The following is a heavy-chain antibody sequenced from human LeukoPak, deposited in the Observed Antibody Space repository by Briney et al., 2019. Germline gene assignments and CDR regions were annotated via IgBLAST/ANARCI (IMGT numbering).Heavy chain of an antibody. CDR2: LYYGGST. D-gene: IGHD3-22*01. J-gene: IGHJ4*02. V-gene: IGHV4-39*07. Sequence: SETLSLTCTVSGGPISSSDYYWGWIRQPPGKGLGWIASLYYGGSTYYNPSLKSRVTISVDKSKNQFSLKLSSVTAADTAVYYCARKSDSSGYYHLDYWGQGTLVTVSS. CDR1: GGPISSSDYY. CDR3: ARKSDSSGYYHLDY.